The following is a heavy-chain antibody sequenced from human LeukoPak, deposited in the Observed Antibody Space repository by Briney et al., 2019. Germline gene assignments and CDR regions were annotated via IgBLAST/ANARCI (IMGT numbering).Heavy chain of an antibody. Sequence: PGGSLRLSCAASGFTFSGYGMHWVRQAPGKGLQWVAVIWFDASYIFYAESVKGRFTISRDSSKNTWHLQLNSLRGEDTAVYYCAGASSNGVAIDATSFDLWGQGTRVIVSP. CDR2: IWFDASYI. CDR3: AGASSNGVAIDATSFDL. D-gene: IGHD2-15*01. J-gene: IGHJ4*02. CDR1: GFTFSGYG. V-gene: IGHV3-33*01.